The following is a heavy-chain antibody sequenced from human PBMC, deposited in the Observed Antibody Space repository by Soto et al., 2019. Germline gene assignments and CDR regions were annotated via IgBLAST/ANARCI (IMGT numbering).Heavy chain of an antibody. J-gene: IGHJ4*02. CDR1: GLSFSGYA. CDR3: AKNKRFLESAYFDY. CDR2: ISNDGSNE. D-gene: IGHD3-3*01. V-gene: IGHV3-30*18. Sequence: PGGSLRLSCVASGLSFSGYAFHWVRQAPGKGLEWVAIISNDGSNEQYADSVKGRFAISRDNSKKTVYLQMDSLRGDDTAVYYCAKNKRFLESAYFDYWGQGTLVTVSS.